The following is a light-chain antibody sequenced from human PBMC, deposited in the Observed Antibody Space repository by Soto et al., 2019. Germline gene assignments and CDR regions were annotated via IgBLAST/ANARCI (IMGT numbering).Light chain of an antibody. V-gene: IGKV3-20*01. Sequence: EIVLTQSPGTLSLSPGERATLSCRASQSVRSRYLAWYQQKPGRAPRLLIYGASNRATGIPDRFSGSGSGTDFTLTISSLQAEDVAVYYCQQYFGIPYTFGQGTKLDIK. J-gene: IGKJ2*01. CDR3: QQYFGIPYT. CDR1: QSVRSRY. CDR2: GAS.